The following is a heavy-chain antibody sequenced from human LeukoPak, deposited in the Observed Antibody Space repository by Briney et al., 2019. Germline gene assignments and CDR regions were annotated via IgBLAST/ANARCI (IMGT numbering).Heavy chain of an antibody. CDR1: GGSISSSNYY. V-gene: IGHV4-39*01. D-gene: IGHD6-13*01. CDR2: IYYSGST. CDR3: ARNSSDPYSSSAKRYNWFDP. J-gene: IGHJ5*02. Sequence: PSETLSPTCSVSGGSISSSNYYWGWIRQPPGKGLEWIGSIYYSGSTHYNPSLKSRVTISVDTSKNQFSLKLSSVTAADTAVYHCARNSSDPYSSSAKRYNWFDPWGQGTLVTVSS.